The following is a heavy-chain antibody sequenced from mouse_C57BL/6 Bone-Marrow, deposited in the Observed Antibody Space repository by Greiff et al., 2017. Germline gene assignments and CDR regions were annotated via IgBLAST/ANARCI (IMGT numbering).Heavy chain of an antibody. CDR1: GYTFTSYW. CDR2: IHPNSGST. V-gene: IGHV1-64*01. D-gene: IGHD2-3*01. CDR3: NYDGYYVLGYFDV. Sequence: QVQLKQPGAELVKPGASVKLSCKASGYTFTSYWMHWVKQRPGQGLEWIGMIHPNSGSTNYNEKFKSKATLTVDKSSSTAYMQLSSLTSEDSAVYNCNYDGYYVLGYFDVWGTGTTVTVSS. J-gene: IGHJ1*03.